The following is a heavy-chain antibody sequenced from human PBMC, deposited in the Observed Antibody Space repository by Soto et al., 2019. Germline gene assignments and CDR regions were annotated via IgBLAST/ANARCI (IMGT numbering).Heavy chain of an antibody. CDR2: ISGTGSSI. V-gene: IGHV3-48*03. CDR3: ARESEDLTSNFDY. J-gene: IGHJ4*02. Sequence: PGGSLRLSCAASGFVFSSYEMNWVRQAPGKGLEWISFISGTGSSIYYADSMKGRFTVSRDNAKNSVYLEMNSLSAEDTAVYYCARESEDLTSNFDYWGQGTLVTVSS. CDR1: GFVFSSYE.